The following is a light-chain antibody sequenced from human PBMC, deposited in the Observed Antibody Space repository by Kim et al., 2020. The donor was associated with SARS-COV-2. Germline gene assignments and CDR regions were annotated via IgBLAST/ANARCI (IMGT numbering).Light chain of an antibody. J-gene: IGLJ1*01. CDR3: FSRDSSGTNL. CDR2: GKN. Sequence: SSELTQDPAVSVALGQTVRITCQGDSLRNFFAAWIQQKPGQAPILVFYGKNNRPSGIPDRFSGSSSGDTASLTITGAQADDEADYYCFSRDSSGTNLFGAGTTVTVL. CDR1: SLRNFF. V-gene: IGLV3-19*01.